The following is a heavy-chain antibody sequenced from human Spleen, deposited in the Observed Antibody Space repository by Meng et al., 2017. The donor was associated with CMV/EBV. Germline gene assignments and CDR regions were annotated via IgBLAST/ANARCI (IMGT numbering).Heavy chain of an antibody. CDR1: GGSTSSGDYY. Sequence: SETLSLTCTVSGGSTSSGDYYWSWIRQPPGKGLEWIGYIYDSGSTYYNPSLKSRVTMSVDTSKNQFSLRLSSVTAADTAVYYCARAVGGVVIIPTSTLFDYWGQGTLVTVSS. CDR2: IYDSGST. D-gene: IGHD3-3*01. V-gene: IGHV4-30-4*08. J-gene: IGHJ4*02. CDR3: ARAVGGVVIIPTSTLFDY.